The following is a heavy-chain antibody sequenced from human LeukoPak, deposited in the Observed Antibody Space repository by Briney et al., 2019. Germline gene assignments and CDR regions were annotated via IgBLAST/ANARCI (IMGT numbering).Heavy chain of an antibody. J-gene: IGHJ5*02. CDR1: GGSFSGYY. V-gene: IGHV4-34*01. Sequence: SETLSLTCAVYGGSFSGYYWSWIRQPPGKGLEWIGEINHSGSTNYNPSLKSRVTISVDTSKNQFSLMLSSVTAADTAVYYCAIKIVVVPAARGHRWFDLWGQGTLVTVSS. CDR2: INHSGST. CDR3: AIKIVVVPAARGHRWFDL. D-gene: IGHD2-2*01.